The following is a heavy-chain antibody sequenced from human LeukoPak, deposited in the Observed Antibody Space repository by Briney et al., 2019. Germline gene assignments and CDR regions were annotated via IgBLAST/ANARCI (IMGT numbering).Heavy chain of an antibody. CDR2: IYYSGST. Sequence: SETLPLTCTVSGGSISSYYWSWIRQPPGKGLEWIGYIYYSGSTNYNPSLKSRVTISVDTSKNQFSLKLSSVTAADTAVYYCAREAGRWRALDIWGQGTMVTVSS. D-gene: IGHD2-15*01. CDR3: AREAGRWRALDI. V-gene: IGHV4-59*01. J-gene: IGHJ3*02. CDR1: GGSISSYY.